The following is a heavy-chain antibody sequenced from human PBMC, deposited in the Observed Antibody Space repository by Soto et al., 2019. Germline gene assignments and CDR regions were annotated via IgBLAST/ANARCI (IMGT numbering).Heavy chain of an antibody. J-gene: IGHJ6*02. CDR1: GFTFISYS. CDR2: ISSSSSYI. Sequence: GGSLRLSCAASGFTFISYSMNWVRQAPGKGLEWVSSISSSSSYIYYADSVKGRFTISRDNAKNSLYLQMNSLRAEDTAVYYCARDVFFGMDVWGQGTTVTVSS. V-gene: IGHV3-21*01. D-gene: IGHD2-21*01. CDR3: ARDVFFGMDV.